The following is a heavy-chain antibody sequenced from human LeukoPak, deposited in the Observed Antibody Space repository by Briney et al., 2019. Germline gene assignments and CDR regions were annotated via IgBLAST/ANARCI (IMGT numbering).Heavy chain of an antibody. V-gene: IGHV3-53*01. CDR1: GFTVSSNY. D-gene: IGHD6-19*01. CDR3: ARVRIAVAGSRHFGY. J-gene: IGHJ4*02. Sequence: PGGSLRLSCAASGFTVSSNYMSWVRQAPGKGLEWVSVIYSGGSTYYADSVKGRFTISRDNSKNTLYLQMNSLRAEDTAVYYCARVRIAVAGSRHFGYWGQGTLVTVSS. CDR2: IYSGGST.